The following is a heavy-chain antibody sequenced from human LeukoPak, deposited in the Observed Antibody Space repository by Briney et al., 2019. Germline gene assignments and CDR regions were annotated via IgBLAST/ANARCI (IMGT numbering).Heavy chain of an antibody. D-gene: IGHD6-19*01. CDR2: IYHSGST. CDR3: ARVSSGWYDAFDI. Sequence: SGTLSLTCAVSGGSISSSNWWSWVRQPPGKGLEWIGEIYHSGSTNYNPSLKSRVTISVDKSKNQFSLKLSSATAADTAVYYCARVSSGWYDAFDIWGQGTMVAVSS. CDR1: GGSISSSNW. V-gene: IGHV4-4*02. J-gene: IGHJ3*02.